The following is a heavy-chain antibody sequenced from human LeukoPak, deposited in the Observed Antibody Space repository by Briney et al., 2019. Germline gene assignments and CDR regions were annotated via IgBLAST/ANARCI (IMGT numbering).Heavy chain of an antibody. CDR1: GGSISSGSYY. CDR2: IYTSGST. V-gene: IGHV4-61*02. Sequence: SQTLSLTCTVSGGSISSGSYYWSWIRQPAGKGLEWIGRIYTSGSTNYHPSLKSRVTISVDTSKNQFSLKLSSVTAADTAVYYCARSGSMPYYYYYMDVWGKGTTVTISS. D-gene: IGHD2/OR15-2a*01. CDR3: ARSGSMPYYYYYMDV. J-gene: IGHJ6*03.